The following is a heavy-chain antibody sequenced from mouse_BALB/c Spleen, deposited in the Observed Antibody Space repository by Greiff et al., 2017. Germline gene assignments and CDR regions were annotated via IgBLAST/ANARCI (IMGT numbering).Heavy chain of an antibody. Sequence: QVQLKQPGAELVKPGASVKLSCKASGYTFTSYWMHWVKQRPGQGLEWIGEINPSNGRTNYNEKFKSKATLTVDKSSSTAYMQLSSLTSEDSAVYYCARGDPWFAYWGQGTLVTVSA. CDR1: GYTFTSYW. J-gene: IGHJ3*01. CDR2: INPSNGRT. CDR3: ARGDPWFAY. V-gene: IGHV1S81*02.